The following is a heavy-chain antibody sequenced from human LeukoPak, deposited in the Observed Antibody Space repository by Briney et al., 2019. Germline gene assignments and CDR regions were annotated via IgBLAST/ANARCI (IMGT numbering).Heavy chain of an antibody. D-gene: IGHD2-2*01. V-gene: IGHV3-30*02. CDR1: GFTFSGYG. J-gene: IGHJ4*02. CDR2: IWYDGTNK. Sequence: GGSLRLSCAASGFTFSGYGMHWVRQAPGKGLEWVAFIWYDGTNKYYANSVKGRFTISRDNSKNTVYLQMNSLRAEDTAVYYCAKDRSPVVPAAISYYWGQGTLVTVSS. CDR3: AKDRSPVVPAAISYY.